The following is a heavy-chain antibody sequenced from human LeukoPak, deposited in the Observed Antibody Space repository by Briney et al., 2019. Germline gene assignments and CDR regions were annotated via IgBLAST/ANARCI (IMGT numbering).Heavy chain of an antibody. Sequence: SETLSLTCDVLGGSFSGYVWSWIRQPPGKALEWIGDFYHSGITTYNPSLKSRVTISRDTSKNQFSLKMSFVTAADTAVYYCAKTGGGDSNGDYYRWLDPWGQGTLVTVSS. V-gene: IGHV4-34*01. CDR3: AKTGGGDSNGDYYRWLDP. D-gene: IGHD3-22*01. J-gene: IGHJ5*02. CDR2: FYHSGIT. CDR1: GGSFSGYV.